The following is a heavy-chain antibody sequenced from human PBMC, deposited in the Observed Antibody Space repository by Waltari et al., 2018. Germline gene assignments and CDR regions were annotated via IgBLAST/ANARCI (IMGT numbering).Heavy chain of an antibody. Sequence: EVQLVDAVRGLVQAGGSLSLSCAASGFTFSSYSRDWGRQAQGQGLEWVSYISSGSSTIYYADSVKGRFTISRDNAKNSLYLQMNRLRAADTAVYYCARVRGGYRMDVWFKGTTVTV. V-gene: IGHV3-48*01. CDR2: ISSGSSTI. D-gene: IGHD2-15*01. CDR3: ARVRGGYRMDV. CDR1: GFTFSSYS. J-gene: IGHJ6*03.